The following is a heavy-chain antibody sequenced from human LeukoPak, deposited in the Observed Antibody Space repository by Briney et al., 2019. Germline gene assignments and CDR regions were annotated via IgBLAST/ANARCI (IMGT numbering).Heavy chain of an antibody. D-gene: IGHD1-1*01. CDR1: GFTFDDYG. CDR3: ARDVQRDYFDY. J-gene: IGHJ4*02. V-gene: IGHV3-20*01. Sequence: GGSLRLSCAASGFTFDDYGMSWVRQAPGKGLEWVSGINWNGGSTGYADSVKGRFTISRDNAKNSLYLQMNSLRAEDTALYHCARDVQRDYFDYWGQGTLVTVSS. CDR2: INWNGGST.